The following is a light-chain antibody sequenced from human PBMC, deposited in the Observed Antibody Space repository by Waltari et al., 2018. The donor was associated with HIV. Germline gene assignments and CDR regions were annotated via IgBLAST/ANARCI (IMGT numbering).Light chain of an antibody. CDR1: TLHPDLYHY. CDR3: SSFTRMGGV. Sequence: QSALTQPASVSGSPAHSITIPCNGTTLHPDLYHYYSWYRHLPEEVPQLLLYDVFNRPSGISVRFSGSRSGGAASLTISRLQTDDDGDYFCSSFTRMGGVFGPGT. V-gene: IGLV2-14*01. J-gene: IGLJ1*01. CDR2: DVF.